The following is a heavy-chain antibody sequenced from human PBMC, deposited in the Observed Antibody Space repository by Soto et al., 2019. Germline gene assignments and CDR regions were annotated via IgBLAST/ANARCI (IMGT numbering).Heavy chain of an antibody. CDR1: GGSISSGDYY. J-gene: IGHJ6*02. CDR3: ASVTRTCISTSCYRYYYGMDV. CDR2: IYYSGST. Sequence: PSETLSLTCTVSGGSISSGDYYWSWIRQPPGKGLEWIGYIYYSGSTNYNPSLKSRVTISVDTSKNQFSLKLSSVTAADTAVYYCASVTRTCISTSCYRYYYGMDVWGPGTTVTVSS. D-gene: IGHD2-2*02. V-gene: IGHV4-61*08.